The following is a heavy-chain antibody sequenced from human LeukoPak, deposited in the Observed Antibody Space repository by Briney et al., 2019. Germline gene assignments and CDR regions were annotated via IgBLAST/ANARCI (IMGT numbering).Heavy chain of an antibody. Sequence: GASVKVSCKASGYTFHTYGISWVRQAPGQGLEGMGWTSGYNGHTKYAQKFHDRVTLTTDTSTSTAYMEMRSLRSDDTAVYYCARIQSAGTSDAFDIWGQGTMLTVS. D-gene: IGHD3-10*01. CDR2: TSGYNGHT. CDR1: GYTFHTYG. CDR3: ARIQSAGTSDAFDI. J-gene: IGHJ3*02. V-gene: IGHV1-18*01.